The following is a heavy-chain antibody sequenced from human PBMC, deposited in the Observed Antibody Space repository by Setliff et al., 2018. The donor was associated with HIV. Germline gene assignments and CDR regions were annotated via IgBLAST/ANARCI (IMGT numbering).Heavy chain of an antibody. CDR1: GFTFSSAW. Sequence: AGGSLRLSCAASGFTFSSAWMGWVRQAPAKGLEWVANISPDGSATYYVDSVKGRFTISRDTSKNTLYLQMNSLRAEDTAAYYCARREYCSSTTCFDSWGQGTLVTVSS. CDR2: ISPDGSAT. D-gene: IGHD2-2*01. J-gene: IGHJ4*02. V-gene: IGHV3-7*01. CDR3: ARREYCSSTTCFDS.